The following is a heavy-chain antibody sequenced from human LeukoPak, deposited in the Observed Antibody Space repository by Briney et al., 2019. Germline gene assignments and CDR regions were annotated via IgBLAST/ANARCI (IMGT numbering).Heavy chain of an antibody. Sequence: GGSLRLSCAASGFTFSSYWMSWVRQAPGKGLEWVANIKQDGSEKYYVDSVKGRFTISRDNAKNSLYLQMNSLRAEDTAVYYCARGALEMATITSPYYFDYWGQGTLVTVSS. V-gene: IGHV3-7*01. CDR2: IKQDGSEK. CDR3: ARGALEMATITSPYYFDY. CDR1: GFTFSSYW. D-gene: IGHD5-24*01. J-gene: IGHJ4*02.